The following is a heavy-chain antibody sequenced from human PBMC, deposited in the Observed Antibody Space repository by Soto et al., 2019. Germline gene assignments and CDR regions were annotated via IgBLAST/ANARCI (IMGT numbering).Heavy chain of an antibody. CDR1: GGSISSSSYY. Sequence: SETLSLTCTVSGGSISSSSYYWGWLRQPPGKGLEWIGNIHYNGNTNYNPSLKSRVTMSLDTSKNQFSLRLISVTAADTAKYFCAREWNLGRRLQPLDFWGQGTLVTVSS. CDR2: IHYNGNT. CDR3: AREWNLGRRLQPLDF. V-gene: IGHV4-39*07. D-gene: IGHD6-25*01. J-gene: IGHJ4*02.